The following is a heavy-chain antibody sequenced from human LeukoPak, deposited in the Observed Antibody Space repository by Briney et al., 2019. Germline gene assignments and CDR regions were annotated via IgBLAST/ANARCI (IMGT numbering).Heavy chain of an antibody. V-gene: IGHV4-59*01. D-gene: IGHD2-2*02. CDR2: IYYSGST. CDR1: GGSISSYY. Sequence: SETLSLTCTVSGGSISSYYWSWIRQPPGKGLEWIGYIYYSGSTNYNPSLKSRVTISVDTSKNQFSLKLSSVTAADTAAYYCARTVVVPAVIRVSTKPPHTKNNWFDPWGQGTLVTVSS. CDR3: ARTVVVPAVIRVSTKPPHTKNNWFDP. J-gene: IGHJ5*02.